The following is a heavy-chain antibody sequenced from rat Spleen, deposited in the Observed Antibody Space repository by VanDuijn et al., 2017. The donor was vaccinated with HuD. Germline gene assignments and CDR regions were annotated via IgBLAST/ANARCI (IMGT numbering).Heavy chain of an antibody. CDR1: GFTFTDYY. J-gene: IGHJ3*01. V-gene: IGHV5-22*01. CDR3: AKVHNNYYNWFAY. Sequence: EVQLVESGGGLVQPGGSMKLSCAASGFTFTDYYMAWVRQAPRKGLEWVASISYGDSSGHSSTYYRDSVKGRFTISRDNAKNTLYLQMDSLRSEDTATYYCAKVHNNYYNWFAYWGQGTLVTVSS. CDR2: ISYGDSSGHSST. D-gene: IGHD1-10*01.